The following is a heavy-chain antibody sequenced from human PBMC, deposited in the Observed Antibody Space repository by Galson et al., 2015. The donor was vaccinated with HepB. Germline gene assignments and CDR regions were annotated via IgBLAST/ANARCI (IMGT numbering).Heavy chain of an antibody. J-gene: IGHJ4*02. CDR2: IWHDGSNK. V-gene: IGHV3-33*06. CDR1: GFTFSSYG. CDR3: AKDLTGLDSYGSASTDY. Sequence: SLRLSCAASGFTFSSYGMHWVRQAPGKGLEWVAVIWHDGSNKYYADSVKGRFTISRDNSKNTLYLQMNSLKAEDTAVYYCAKDLTGLDSYGSASTDYCGQGTLVTVSS. D-gene: IGHD3-10*01.